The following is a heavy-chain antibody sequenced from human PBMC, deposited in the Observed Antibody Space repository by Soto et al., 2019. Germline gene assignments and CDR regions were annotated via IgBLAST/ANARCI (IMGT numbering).Heavy chain of an antibody. CDR3: ASSPHKDSRPDY. CDR1: GVTFSSYW. Sequence: EVQLVESGGGLVQPGGSLRLSCAASGVTFSSYWMSWVRQAPGRGLEWMANIKSDGSEKYYVDYVKGRLTISRDNAKNSLYLPINSLRAEDTAVYYCASSPHKDSRPDYWGQGTLVTVSS. D-gene: IGHD3-22*01. CDR2: IKSDGSEK. V-gene: IGHV3-7*03. J-gene: IGHJ4*02.